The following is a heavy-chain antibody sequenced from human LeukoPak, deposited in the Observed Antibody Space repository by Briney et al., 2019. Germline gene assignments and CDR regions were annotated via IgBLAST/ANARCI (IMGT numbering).Heavy chain of an antibody. CDR1: GYTFTSYV. V-gene: IGHV1-3*01. J-gene: IGHJ3*02. Sequence: GASVKVSCKASGYTFTSYVMHWVRQAPGQRLEWMGWINAGNGNTKYSQKFQDRVSISRDTSASTAYMELSSLRSEDTAVYYCAREGARDSSGYYFGIWGQGQWSPSLQ. CDR3: AREGARDSSGYYFGI. CDR2: INAGNGNT. D-gene: IGHD3-22*01.